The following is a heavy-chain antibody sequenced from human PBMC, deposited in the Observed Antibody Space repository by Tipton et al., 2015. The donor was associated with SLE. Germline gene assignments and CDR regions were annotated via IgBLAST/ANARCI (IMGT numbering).Heavy chain of an antibody. D-gene: IGHD6-13*01. CDR1: GFTFRTYV. Sequence: SLRLSCAASGFTFRTYVMSWVRQAPGKGLEWVSSISGSGGSTYYADSVKGRFTISRDNSKNTLYLQMNSLRAEDTAVYYCAKGRYSSSWPHAFDIWGQGTMVTVSS. CDR3: AKGRYSSSWPHAFDI. J-gene: IGHJ3*02. CDR2: ISGSGGST. V-gene: IGHV3-23*01.